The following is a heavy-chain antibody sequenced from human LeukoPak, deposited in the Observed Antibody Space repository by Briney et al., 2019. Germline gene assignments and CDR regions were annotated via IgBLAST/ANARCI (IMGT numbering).Heavy chain of an antibody. CDR2: IKQDGSEK. D-gene: IGHD2-21*02. J-gene: IGHJ4*02. V-gene: IGHV3-7*03. CDR1: GFTFSSYW. Sequence: GSLRLSCAASGFTFSSYWMSWVRQAPGKGLEWVANIKQDGSEKYYVDSVKGRFTISRDNAKNSLYLQMNSLRAEDTAVYYCARVQVAVTAHFDYWGQGTLVTVSS. CDR3: ARVQVAVTAHFDY.